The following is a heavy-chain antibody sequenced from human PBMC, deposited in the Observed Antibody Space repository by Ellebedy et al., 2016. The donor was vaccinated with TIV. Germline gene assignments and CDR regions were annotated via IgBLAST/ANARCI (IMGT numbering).Heavy chain of an antibody. J-gene: IGHJ6*02. CDR2: INPNSGVA. CDR1: GYSFNYYG. Sequence: ASVKVSCKASGYSFNYYGISWVRQAPGQGLEWMGWINPNSGVANYARKFKGRVTMTSDTSINTAYMELSGLASDDTAVYYCARDFFYGSGSYYPYYGMDVWGQGTTVSVSS. D-gene: IGHD3-10*01. CDR3: ARDFFYGSGSYYPYYGMDV. V-gene: IGHV1-2*02.